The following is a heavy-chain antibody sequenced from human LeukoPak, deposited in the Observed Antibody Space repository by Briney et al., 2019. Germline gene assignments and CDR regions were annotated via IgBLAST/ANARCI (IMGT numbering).Heavy chain of an antibody. J-gene: IGHJ5*02. CDR3: ARDEGCSSTSCYAGWFDP. CDR2: IYYSGST. Sequence: SETLSLTCTVSGGSISSSSYYWGWIRQPPGKGLEWIGSIYYSGSTYYNPSLKSRVTISVDTSKNQFSLKLSSVTAADTAVYYCARDEGCSSTSCYAGWFDPWGQGTLVTVSS. D-gene: IGHD2-2*01. CDR1: GGSISSSSYY. V-gene: IGHV4-39*07.